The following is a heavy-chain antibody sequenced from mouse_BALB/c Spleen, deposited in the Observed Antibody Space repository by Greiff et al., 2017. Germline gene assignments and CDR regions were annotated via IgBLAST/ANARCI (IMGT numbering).Heavy chain of an antibody. J-gene: IGHJ3*01. CDR3: ASYGSSPFAY. CDR1: GYTFTSYW. V-gene: IGHV1-7*01. D-gene: IGHD2-2*01. CDR2: INPSTGYT. Sequence: VKLQESGAELAKPGASVKMSCKASGYTFTSYWMHWVKQRPGQGLEWIGYINPSTGYTEYNQKFKDKATLTADKSSSTAYMQLSSLTSEDSAVYYCASYGSSPFAYWGQGTLVTVSA.